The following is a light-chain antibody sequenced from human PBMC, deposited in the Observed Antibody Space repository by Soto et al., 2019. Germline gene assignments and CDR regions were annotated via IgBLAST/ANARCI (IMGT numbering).Light chain of an antibody. V-gene: IGKV1-39*01. Sequence: DIPMTQSPSSLSASVGDRVTIPCRASQDISSYLNWYQQKPGKAPKLLIYAASSLQSGVPSRFSGSGSGTDFTLTISSLQPEDFATYYCQQSYSTPWTFGQGTKVEIK. J-gene: IGKJ1*01. CDR3: QQSYSTPWT. CDR2: AAS. CDR1: QDISSY.